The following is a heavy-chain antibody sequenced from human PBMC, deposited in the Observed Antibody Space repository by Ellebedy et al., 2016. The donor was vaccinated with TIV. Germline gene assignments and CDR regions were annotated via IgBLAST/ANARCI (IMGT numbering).Heavy chain of an antibody. D-gene: IGHD3-3*01. J-gene: IGHJ6*03. Sequence: GESLKISXAASGFTFSSNYMSWVRQAPGKGLEWVSVIYSGGSTFYADSVKGRFTISSDNSKNTLYLQMNSLRAEDTAVYYCATRDYDLWSGVSYFYYMDVWGKGTTVTVSS. CDR3: ATRDYDLWSGVSYFYYMDV. CDR1: GFTFSSNY. V-gene: IGHV3-53*01. CDR2: IYSGGST.